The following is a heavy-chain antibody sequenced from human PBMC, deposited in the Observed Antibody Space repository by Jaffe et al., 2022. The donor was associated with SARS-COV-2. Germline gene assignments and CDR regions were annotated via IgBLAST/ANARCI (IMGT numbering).Heavy chain of an antibody. Sequence: QVQLQQWGAGLLKPSETLSLTCAVYGGSFSGYYWSWIRQPPGKGLEWIGEINHSGSTNYNPSLKSRVTISVDTSKNQFSLKLSSVTAADTAVYYCARFALPGYCSSTSCYGLYYGMDVWGQGTTVTVSS. D-gene: IGHD2-2*01. CDR2: INHSGST. J-gene: IGHJ6*02. CDR1: GGSFSGYY. CDR3: ARFALPGYCSSTSCYGLYYGMDV. V-gene: IGHV4-34*01.